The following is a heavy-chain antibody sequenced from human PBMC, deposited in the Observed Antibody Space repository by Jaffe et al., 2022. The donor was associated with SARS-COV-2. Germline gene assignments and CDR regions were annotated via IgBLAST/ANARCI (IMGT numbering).Heavy chain of an antibody. CDR3: AREGYVANWFDP. D-gene: IGHD5-12*01. J-gene: IGHJ5*02. CDR1: GGSIRSGSYH. V-gene: IGHV4-61*02. CDR2: IYSSGST. Sequence: QVQLQESGPGLVKPSQTLSLTCTVSGGSIRSGSYHWSWIRQPAGKGLEWIGRIYSSGSTKYNPSLKSRVTISVDTSKNQFSLKLSSVTAADTAVYYCAREGYVANWFDPWGQGTLVTVSS.